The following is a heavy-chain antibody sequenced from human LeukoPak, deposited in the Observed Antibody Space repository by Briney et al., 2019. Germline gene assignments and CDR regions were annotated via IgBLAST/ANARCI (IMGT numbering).Heavy chain of an antibody. CDR2: IYHSGST. Sequence: SETLSLTCTVSGYSISSGYYWGWIRQPPGKGLEWIGSIYHSGSTYYNPSLKSRVTISVDTSKNQFSLKLSSVTAADTAVYYCASLLGPRNRNIVATDYWGQGTLVTVSS. D-gene: IGHD5-12*01. J-gene: IGHJ4*02. V-gene: IGHV4-38-2*02. CDR1: GYSISSGYY. CDR3: ASLLGPRNRNIVATDY.